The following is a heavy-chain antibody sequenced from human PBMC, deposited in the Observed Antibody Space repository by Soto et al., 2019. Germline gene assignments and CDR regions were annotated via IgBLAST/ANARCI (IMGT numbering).Heavy chain of an antibody. CDR2: IFYSGST. D-gene: IGHD1-7*01. J-gene: IGHJ6*02. V-gene: IGHV4-59*05. Sequence: PSETLSLTCTVSGASISHFYWSWIRQSPGKGLEWIGSIFYSGSTYYNPSLKSRVTISVDTSKNQFSLKLSSVTAADTAVYYCARLNAGTTYYYYGMDVWGQGTTVTVSS. CDR1: GASISHFY. CDR3: ARLNAGTTYYYYGMDV.